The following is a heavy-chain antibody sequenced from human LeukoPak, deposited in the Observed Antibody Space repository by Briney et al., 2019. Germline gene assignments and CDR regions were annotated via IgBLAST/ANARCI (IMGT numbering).Heavy chain of an antibody. Sequence: ASVKVSCKASGYTFTNYDINWVRQAPGQGLEWMGWISAHNGNTNYAQKLQGRVTMTTDTSTSTAYMEMRSLRSDDTAVYYCARLAYGANYIDHWGQGTLVTVSS. J-gene: IGHJ4*02. CDR3: ARLAYGANYIDH. V-gene: IGHV1-18*01. D-gene: IGHD4-17*01. CDR1: GYTFTNYD. CDR2: ISAHNGNT.